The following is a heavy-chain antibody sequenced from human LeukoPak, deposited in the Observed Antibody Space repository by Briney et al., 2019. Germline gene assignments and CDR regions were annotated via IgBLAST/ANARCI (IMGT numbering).Heavy chain of an antibody. CDR3: GRDPKLGIRGYTYGYIDY. CDR2: INTNTGNP. V-gene: IGHV7-4-1*02. CDR1: GYTFTSYV. J-gene: IGHJ4*02. Sequence: GASVKVSCKTSGYTFTSYVISWVRQAPGQGLEWMGWINTNTGNPTYAQGFTGRYAFSLDTSVSTAYLQISGLQADDTAVYYCGRDPKLGIRGYTYGYIDYWGQGTLGTVSS. D-gene: IGHD5-18*01.